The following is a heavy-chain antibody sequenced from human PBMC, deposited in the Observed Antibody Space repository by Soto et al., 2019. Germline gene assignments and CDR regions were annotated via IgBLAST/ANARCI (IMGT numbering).Heavy chain of an antibody. D-gene: IGHD5-12*01. J-gene: IGHJ4*02. V-gene: IGHV1-69*13. CDR3: ASSGYSGYDYCLDY. CDR1: GGTFSSYA. CDR2: IIPIFGTA. Sequence: SVKVSCKASGGTFSSYAISWVRQAPGQGLEWMGGIIPIFGTANYAQKFQGRVTITADESTSTAYMELSSLRSEDTAVYYCASSGYSGYDYCLDYWGQGTLVTVPQ.